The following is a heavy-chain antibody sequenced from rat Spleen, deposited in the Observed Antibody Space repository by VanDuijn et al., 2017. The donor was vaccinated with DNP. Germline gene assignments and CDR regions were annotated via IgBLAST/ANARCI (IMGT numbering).Heavy chain of an antibody. V-gene: IGHV5-25*01. CDR3: ARHRTITLIFDY. Sequence: EVQLVESGGGLVQPGRSLKLSCTASGFTFSDYYMAWVRQAPTKGLEWVAYLTYDGGNTYSPDSVKGRFTISRDNAKNTLYLQMNSLRSEDTATYYCARHRTITLIFDYWGQGVMVTVSS. CDR2: LTYDGGNT. J-gene: IGHJ2*01. D-gene: IGHD1-10*01. CDR1: GFTFSDYY.